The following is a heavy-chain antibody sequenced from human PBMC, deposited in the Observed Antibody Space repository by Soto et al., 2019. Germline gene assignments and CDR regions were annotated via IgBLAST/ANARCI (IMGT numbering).Heavy chain of an antibody. CDR2: IYYSGST. D-gene: IGHD3-10*01. V-gene: IGHV4-59*08. J-gene: IGHJ4*02. CDR3: ATLGYYYGSGREGY. Sequence: SXTLSLTCTVSGGSISSYYWSWIRQPPGKGLEWIGYIYYSGSTNYNPSLKSRVTISVDTSKNQFSLKLTSVTATDTALYYCATLGYYYGSGREGYWGQGTLVTVSS. CDR1: GGSISSYY.